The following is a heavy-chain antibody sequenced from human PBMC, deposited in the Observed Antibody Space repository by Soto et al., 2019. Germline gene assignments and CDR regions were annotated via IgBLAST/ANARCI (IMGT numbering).Heavy chain of an antibody. CDR2: IKSKGEGETT. D-gene: IGHD2-21*01. V-gene: IGHV3-15*01. Sequence: PGGALTLFPAASGYTFGTAWMIWVRQAPGKGLEWVGHIKSKGEGETTNYAAPVKGRFSISRDDSTNTQSLQMNNLKSDDTAVYYCATDLPTAVGGEIDYRGQGTLVTVS. J-gene: IGHJ4*02. CDR3: ATDLPTAVGGEIDY. CDR1: GYTFGTAW.